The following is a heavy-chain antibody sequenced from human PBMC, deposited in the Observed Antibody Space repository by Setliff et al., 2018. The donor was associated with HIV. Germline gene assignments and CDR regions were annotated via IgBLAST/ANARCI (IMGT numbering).Heavy chain of an antibody. Sequence: SETLSFTCTVPGGSISSGGYYWSWIRQLPGKGLECIGYIYYSGSTYYDPSLKSLVTISVDTSKNQFSLKLSSVTAADTAVYYCARSPLNYYDKSDAFDIWGQGTMVTVSS. CDR1: GGSISSGGYY. D-gene: IGHD3-22*01. J-gene: IGHJ3*02. CDR2: IYYSGST. CDR3: ARSPLNYYDKSDAFDI. V-gene: IGHV4-31*01.